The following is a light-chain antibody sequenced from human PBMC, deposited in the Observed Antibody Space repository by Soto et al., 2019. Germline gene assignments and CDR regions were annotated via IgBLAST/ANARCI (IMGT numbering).Light chain of an antibody. V-gene: IGKV3-20*01. CDR2: GAS. CDR1: QSVSSSY. Sequence: EIVLTQSPGTLSLSPGERATLSCRASQSVSSSYLAWYRQKPGQAPRLLIYGASSRATGIPDRFSGSGSGTDFTLTISRLEPVDFAVYYCQQYGSSPFTFGPGTKVDIK. CDR3: QQYGSSPFT. J-gene: IGKJ3*01.